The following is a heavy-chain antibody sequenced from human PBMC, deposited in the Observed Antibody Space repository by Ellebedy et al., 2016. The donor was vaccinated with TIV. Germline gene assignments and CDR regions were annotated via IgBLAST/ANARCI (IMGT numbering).Heavy chain of an antibody. V-gene: IGHV3-7*01. CDR3: AKALRGSSLSWRDDAFDI. CDR2: IKQDGSEK. D-gene: IGHD6-6*01. Sequence: GESLKISXAASGFTFSSYWMSWVRQAPGKGLEWVANIKQDGSEKYYVDSVKGRFTISRDNAKNSLYLQMNSLRAEDTAVYYCAKALRGSSLSWRDDAFDIWGQGTMVTVSS. J-gene: IGHJ3*02. CDR1: GFTFSSYW.